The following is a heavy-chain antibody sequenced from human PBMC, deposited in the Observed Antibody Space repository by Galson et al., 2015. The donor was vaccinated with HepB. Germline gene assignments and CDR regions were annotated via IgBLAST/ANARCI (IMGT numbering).Heavy chain of an antibody. V-gene: IGHV1-58*01. J-gene: IGHJ4*02. D-gene: IGHD3-10*01. CDR1: GFTFTSSA. CDR3: AADQGVLLWFRELPPG. CDR2: IVVGSGNT. Sequence: SVKVSCKASGFTFTSSAVQWVRQARGQRLEWIGWIVVGSGNTNYAQKFQERVTITRDMSTSTAYMELSSLRSEDTAVYYCAADQGVLLWFRELPPGWGQGTLVTVSS.